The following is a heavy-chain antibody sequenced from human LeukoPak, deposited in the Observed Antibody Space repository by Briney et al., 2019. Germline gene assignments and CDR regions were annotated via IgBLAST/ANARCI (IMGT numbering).Heavy chain of an antibody. D-gene: IGHD3-10*01. CDR1: GYTFTDYF. Sequence: GASVKVSCKASGYTFTDYFLHWVRQAPGQGLEWMGWINPNSGGTNYAQKFQGRVTMTRDTSISTAYMDLSRLRSDDTAVYYCAVPGPYTEYFQHWGQGTLVTVSS. V-gene: IGHV1-2*02. CDR2: INPNSGGT. J-gene: IGHJ1*01. CDR3: AVPGPYTEYFQH.